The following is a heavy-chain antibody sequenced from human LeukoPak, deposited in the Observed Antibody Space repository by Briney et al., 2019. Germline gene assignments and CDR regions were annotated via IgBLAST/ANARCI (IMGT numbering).Heavy chain of an antibody. CDR1: GFTFSSYG. V-gene: IGHV3-30*02. Sequence: GGSLRLSCAASGFTFSSYGMHWVRQAPGKGLEWVAFIRYDGSNKYYADSVKGRFTISRDNSKNTLYLQMNSLRAEDTAVYYCAKDPFELRFLEWVVDYWGQGALVTVSS. CDR3: AKDPFELRFLEWVVDY. J-gene: IGHJ4*02. CDR2: IRYDGSNK. D-gene: IGHD3-3*01.